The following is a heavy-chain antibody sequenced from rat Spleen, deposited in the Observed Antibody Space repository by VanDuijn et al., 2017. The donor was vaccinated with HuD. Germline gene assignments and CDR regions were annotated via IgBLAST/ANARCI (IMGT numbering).Heavy chain of an antibody. CDR1: GFTFSSFP. J-gene: IGHJ2*01. V-gene: IGHV5-7*01. CDR3: ARRHYGYTDYFDY. CDR2: IPSDGSST. D-gene: IGHD1-9*01. Sequence: EVQLVESGGGLVQPGRSLKLSCAASGFTFSSFPMAWVRQAPRKGLEWVAIIPSDGSSTYYRDSVKGRFTISRDTAKSTLYLQMDSLRSEDTATYYCARRHYGYTDYFDYWGQGVMVTVSS.